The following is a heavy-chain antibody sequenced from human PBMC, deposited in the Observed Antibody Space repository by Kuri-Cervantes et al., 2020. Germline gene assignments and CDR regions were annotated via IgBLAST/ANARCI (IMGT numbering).Heavy chain of an antibody. CDR3: AKWGPYSGFDY. V-gene: IGHV3-30*18. CDR2: ISYGGSNK. D-gene: IGHD1-26*01. Sequence: GESLKISCAASGFTFSSYGMHWVRQAPGKGLKWVAVISYGGSNKYYGDSVKGRFTISRDNSKNTLYLQMNSLRAEGTAVYYCAKWGPYSGFDYWGQGTLVTVSS. J-gene: IGHJ4*02. CDR1: GFTFSSYG.